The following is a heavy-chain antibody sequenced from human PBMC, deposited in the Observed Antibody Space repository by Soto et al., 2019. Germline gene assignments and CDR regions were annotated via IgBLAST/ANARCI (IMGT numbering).Heavy chain of an antibody. J-gene: IGHJ5*02. D-gene: IGHD3-10*01. V-gene: IGHV3-23*01. CDR1: GFTFSSYA. CDR3: AKDPITMVRGVEDNWFDP. CDR2: ISGSGGRT. Sequence: GGSLRLSCAASGFTFSSYAMSWVRQAPGKGLEWVSAISGSGGRTYYADSVKGRFTISRDNSKNTLYLQMNSLTAEDTAVYYCAKDPITMVRGVEDNWFDPWGQGTLVTVSS.